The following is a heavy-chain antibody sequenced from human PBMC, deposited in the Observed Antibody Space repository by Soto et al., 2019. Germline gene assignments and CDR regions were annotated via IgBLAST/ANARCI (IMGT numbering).Heavy chain of an antibody. V-gene: IGHV1-8*01. D-gene: IGHD6-25*01. CDR2: LSPHNGNT. CDR1: GYTFTTYD. J-gene: IGHJ4*02. Sequence: QVQVVQSGAEVKKPGASVKVSCKTSGYTFTTYDIHWVRQATGQGLEWMGWLSPHNGNTGYAQHFRDRVKIALNTSTCTVSLEVSRLRFEDTATYSCARRKERSGPHYFDYWGQGALVTVSS. CDR3: ARRKERSGPHYFDY.